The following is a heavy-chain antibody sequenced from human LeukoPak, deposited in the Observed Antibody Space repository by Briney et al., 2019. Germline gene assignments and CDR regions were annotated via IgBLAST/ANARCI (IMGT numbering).Heavy chain of an antibody. CDR2: IYYSGST. J-gene: IGHJ6*02. CDR1: GGSISSSSYY. CDR3: GRDEVEGYYYYGMDV. Sequence: PSETLSLTCTVSGGSISSSSYYWGWIRQPPGKGLEWIGSIYYSGSTYYNPSLKSRVTISVDTSKNQFSLKLSSVTAADTALYYCGRDEVEGYYYYGMDVWGQGTTVTVSS. V-gene: IGHV4-39*07.